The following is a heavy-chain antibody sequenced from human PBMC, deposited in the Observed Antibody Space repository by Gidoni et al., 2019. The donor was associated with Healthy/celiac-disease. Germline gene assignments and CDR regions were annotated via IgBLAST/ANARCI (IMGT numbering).Heavy chain of an antibody. CDR1: GGSISTSSYY. CDR3: ARSTATMIVVVISFDY. V-gene: IGHV4-39*01. D-gene: IGHD3-22*01. J-gene: IGHJ4*02. Sequence: QLQLQESGSGLVKPSETLSLTCTVSGGSISTSSYYWGWSRPPPGKGLEWIGRSYYSGSTYYNPSLKSRVTISVDTSKNQFSLKLSYVTAADTAVYYCARSTATMIVVVISFDYWGQGTLVTVSS. CDR2: SYYSGST.